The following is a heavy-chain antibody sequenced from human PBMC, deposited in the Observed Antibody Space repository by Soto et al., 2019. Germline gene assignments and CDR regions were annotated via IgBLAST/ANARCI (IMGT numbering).Heavy chain of an antibody. CDR1: GFGFSTHA. J-gene: IGHJ4*02. V-gene: IGHV3-23*01. CDR3: AKGFDYGGTKHLDH. Sequence: GALLLSCTASGFGFSTHALTWVRQAPGKGLEWLSSITNTGIPTHYADSVKGRFTISRENSRNTLHLQMNNLRVDDTAIYYCAKGFDYGGTKHLDHWGQGTLVTVYS. CDR2: ITNTGIPT. D-gene: IGHD4-17*01.